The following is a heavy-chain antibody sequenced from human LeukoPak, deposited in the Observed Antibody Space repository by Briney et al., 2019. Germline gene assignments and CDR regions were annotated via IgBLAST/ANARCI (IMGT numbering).Heavy chain of an antibody. CDR2: IYYSGST. Sequence: SETLSLTCTVSGGSISSYYWSWIRQPPGKGLEWIGYIYYSGSTNYNPSLKSRVTISVDTSKNQFSLKLSSVTAADTAVYYCARLEGPRLYYFDYWGQGTLVTVSS. CDR3: ARLEGPRLYYFDY. V-gene: IGHV4-59*01. D-gene: IGHD2-21*02. CDR1: GGSISSYY. J-gene: IGHJ4*02.